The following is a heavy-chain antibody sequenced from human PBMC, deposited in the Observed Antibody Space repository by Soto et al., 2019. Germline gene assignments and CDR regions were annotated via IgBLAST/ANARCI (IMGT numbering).Heavy chain of an antibody. CDR1: GGSISSGGYS. CDR3: ARAGGLGAVAVDY. J-gene: IGHJ4*02. D-gene: IGHD6-19*01. CDR2: IYHSGST. Sequence: QLQLQESGSGLVKPSQTLSLTYAVSGGSISSGGYSWSWIRQPPGKGLEWIGYIYHSGSTYYNPALTSRVTISLDRSKIQFSLKLSSVTAADTAVYYCARAGGLGAVAVDYWGQGTLVTVSS. V-gene: IGHV4-30-2*01.